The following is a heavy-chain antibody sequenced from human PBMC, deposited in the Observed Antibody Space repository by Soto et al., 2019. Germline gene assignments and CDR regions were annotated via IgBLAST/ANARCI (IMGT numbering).Heavy chain of an antibody. V-gene: IGHV4-4*02. D-gene: IGHD2-2*01. Sequence: QVQLQESGPGLVKPSGTLSLTCAVSGGSISSSNWWSWVRQPPGKVLEWIGEIYHSGSTNYNPSLKSRVTITVDKSKNQFSLKLSSVPAADTAVYYCARGLLGYCSSTSCAPPLYGMDVWGQGTTVTVSS. CDR3: ARGLLGYCSSTSCAPPLYGMDV. CDR1: GGSISSSNW. CDR2: IYHSGST. J-gene: IGHJ6*02.